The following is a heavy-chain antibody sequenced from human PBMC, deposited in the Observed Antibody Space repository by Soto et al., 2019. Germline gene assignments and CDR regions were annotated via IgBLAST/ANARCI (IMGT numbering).Heavy chain of an antibody. Sequence: GESLKISCNGSGYSFTSYWIGWVRQMPGKGLEWMGIIYPGPSDTRYNPSFQDQLTISADTSISTAYLQWSGLKASDSAMFYCATQMATSQDAFDIWGQGTMVTVS. CDR3: ATQMATSQDAFDI. J-gene: IGHJ3*02. CDR1: GYSFTSYW. V-gene: IGHV5-51*01. CDR2: IYPGPSDT. D-gene: IGHD5-12*01.